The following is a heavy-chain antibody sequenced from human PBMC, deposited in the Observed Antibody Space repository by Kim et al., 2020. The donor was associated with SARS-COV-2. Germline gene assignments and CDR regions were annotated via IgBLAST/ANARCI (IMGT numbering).Heavy chain of an antibody. Sequence: GGSLRLSCAASGFTFSSYSMNWVRQAPGKGLEWVSSISSSSSYIYYADSVKGRFTISRDNAKNSLYLQMNSLRAEDTAVYYCARGLVDSSSSENMYYYYYYGMDVWGQGTTVTVSS. V-gene: IGHV3-21*01. J-gene: IGHJ6*02. CDR2: ISSSSSYI. CDR3: ARGLVDSSSSENMYYYYYYGMDV. D-gene: IGHD6-6*01. CDR1: GFTFSSYS.